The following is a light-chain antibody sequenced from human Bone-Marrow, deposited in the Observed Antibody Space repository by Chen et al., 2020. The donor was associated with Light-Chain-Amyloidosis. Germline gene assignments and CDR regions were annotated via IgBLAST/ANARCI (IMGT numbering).Light chain of an antibody. J-gene: IGLJ2*01. V-gene: IGLV2-18*02. CDR3: SSYTRTTTLI. CDR1: SREVGSYHR. CDR2: EVT. Sequence: QSALTQPPPVSGSPGQSVTISCPGTSREVGSYHRDPCSQQSPGTAPKLMIYEVTKRPSGVPDRFSGSKSGITAYLTISGLQAEDEADYYCSSYTRTTTLIFGGGTKLTVL.